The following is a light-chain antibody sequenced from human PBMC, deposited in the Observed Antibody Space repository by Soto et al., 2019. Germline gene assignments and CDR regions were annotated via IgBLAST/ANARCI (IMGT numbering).Light chain of an antibody. V-gene: IGKV3-11*01. J-gene: IGKJ5*01. Sequence: EIVLTQSPGTLSLSPGERATLSCKASQSVSTYLAWYQQRPGQAPSLLIYDASYRATDIPPRFSGSGSGTDFTRTISSLEPEEFAVYYCQQRRSWPPTITFGQGTRLEIK. CDR2: DAS. CDR1: QSVSTY. CDR3: QQRRSWPPTIT.